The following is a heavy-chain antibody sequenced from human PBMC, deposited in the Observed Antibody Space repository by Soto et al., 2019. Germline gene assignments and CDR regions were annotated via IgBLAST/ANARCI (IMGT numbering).Heavy chain of an antibody. CDR2: ISGSGGST. D-gene: IGHD2-8*01. Sequence: SGGSLRLSCAASGFTFSSYAMSWVRQAPGKGLEWVSAISGSGGSTYYADSVKGRFTISRDNSKNTLYLQMNSLRAEDTAVYYCAKERFKAGYCTNGVCYSPAFDIWGQGTMVTVSS. CDR3: AKERFKAGYCTNGVCYSPAFDI. CDR1: GFTFSSYA. J-gene: IGHJ3*02. V-gene: IGHV3-23*01.